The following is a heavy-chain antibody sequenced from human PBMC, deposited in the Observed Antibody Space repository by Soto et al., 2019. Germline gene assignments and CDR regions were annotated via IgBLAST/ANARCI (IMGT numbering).Heavy chain of an antibody. V-gene: IGHV4-4*07. D-gene: IGHD1-7*01. CDR1: GGSISSYR. Sequence: PSETLSLTCTVSGGSISSYRWSWIRQPSGKGLEWIGRLNTYGNTHYNPSLKSRVTVSVDTSRNQFFLTLRSVTAADSAVYHCGRESREPWDYEASWGQGTPVTGSS. J-gene: IGHJ5*02. CDR2: LNTYGNT. CDR3: GRESREPWDYEAS.